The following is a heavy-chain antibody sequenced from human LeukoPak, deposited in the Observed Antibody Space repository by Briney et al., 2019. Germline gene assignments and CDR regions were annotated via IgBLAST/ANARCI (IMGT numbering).Heavy chain of an antibody. Sequence: SETLSLTCAVYGGSFSGYYWSWIRQPPGKGLEWIGEFNHSGSTNYNPSLKSRVTISVDTSKNQFSLKLSSVTAADTAVYYCARGLYCSSTSCYPRSPAKAFDIWGQGTMVTVSS. D-gene: IGHD2-2*01. CDR1: GGSFSGYY. V-gene: IGHV4-34*01. CDR3: ARGLYCSSTSCYPRSPAKAFDI. J-gene: IGHJ3*02. CDR2: FNHSGST.